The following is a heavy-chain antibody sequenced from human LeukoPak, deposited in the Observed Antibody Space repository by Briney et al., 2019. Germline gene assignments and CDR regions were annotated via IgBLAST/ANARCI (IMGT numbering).Heavy chain of an antibody. Sequence: GGSLTLPCGACGLILSRYAMYWVRDAPGKGLEWVSGIFERGGSTHYGDSVKGRFTISRDNAKNTLSLQMNSLRAEDTAVSYCARQEPLAYWGQGTLVTVSS. V-gene: IGHV3-23*01. CDR2: IFERGGST. CDR3: ARQEPLAY. D-gene: IGHD1-14*01. CDR1: GLILSRYA. J-gene: IGHJ4*02.